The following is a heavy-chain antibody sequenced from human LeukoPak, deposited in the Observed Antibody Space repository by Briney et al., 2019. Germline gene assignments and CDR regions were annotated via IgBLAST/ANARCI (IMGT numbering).Heavy chain of an antibody. CDR2: ISGSGGST. V-gene: IGHV3-23*01. D-gene: IGHD3-10*01. CDR3: AKGLWFGELSIDY. CDR1: GFTFSSYG. Sequence: GGSLRLSCAAPGFTFSSYGMSWVRQAPGKGLEWVSAISGSGGSTYYADSVKGRFTISRDNSKNTLYLQMNSLRAEDTAVYYCAKGLWFGELSIDYWGQGTLVTVSS. J-gene: IGHJ4*02.